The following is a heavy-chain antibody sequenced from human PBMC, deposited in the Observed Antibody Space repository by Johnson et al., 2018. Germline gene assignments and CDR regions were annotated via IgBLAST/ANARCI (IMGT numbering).Heavy chain of an antibody. J-gene: IGHJ6*03. CDR1: GYSFTSYW. CDR3: ARQDVDHWYGGNADYYYYYMDV. D-gene: IGHD4-23*01. V-gene: IGHV5-51*01. Sequence: VQLVQSGAEVKKXGESXKIXCKGSGYSFTSYWIGWVRQMPGKGLEWMGYIYPGASDTRYSPSFPGQVTISADKSISTAYLQWSSLKAPDNAMYYCARQDVDHWYGGNADYYYYYMDVWGKGTTVTVSS. CDR2: IYPGASDT.